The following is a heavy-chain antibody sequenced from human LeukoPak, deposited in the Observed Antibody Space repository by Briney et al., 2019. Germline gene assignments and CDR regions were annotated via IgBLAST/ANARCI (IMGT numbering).Heavy chain of an antibody. D-gene: IGHD5-12*01. J-gene: IGHJ5*02. CDR1: GGSISSYY. CDR3: ARQGGYDVFWFDP. CDR2: IYYSGST. V-gene: IGHV4-59*08. Sequence: SETLSLTCTVSGGSISSYYWSWIRQPPGKGLEWIGYIYYSGSTNYNPSLKSRVTISVDTSKNQFSLKLSSVTAADTAVYYCARQGGYDVFWFDPWGQGTLVTVSS.